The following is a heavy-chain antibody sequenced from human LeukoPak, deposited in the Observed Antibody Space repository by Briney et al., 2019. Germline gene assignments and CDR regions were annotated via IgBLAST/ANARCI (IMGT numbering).Heavy chain of an antibody. CDR3: ARSYSNHLFGMDV. D-gene: IGHD4-11*01. V-gene: IGHV3-66*01. J-gene: IGHJ6*02. Sequence: GGSLRLSCAASGFTVSSYYMTWVRQAPGKGLEWVSVMYSGGSTYYADSVKGRVAISRDNSQNTVFLQMNSVRVEDTAVYYCARSYSNHLFGMDVWGQGTAVTVPS. CDR2: MYSGGST. CDR1: GFTVSSYY.